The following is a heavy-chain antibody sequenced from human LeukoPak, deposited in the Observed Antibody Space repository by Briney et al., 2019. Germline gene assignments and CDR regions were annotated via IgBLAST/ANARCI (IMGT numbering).Heavy chain of an antibody. CDR3: GRDWKLDY. Sequence: PGGSLRLSCAASGFIFNNFAMSWVRQAPGKGLEWVSAICDNGGDTKYAASVKGRFTIYRDNSRNTLYLQMNSLRVEDTAIYYCGRDWKLDYWGQGTLVTVSS. J-gene: IGHJ4*02. V-gene: IGHV3-23*01. CDR1: GFIFNNFA. CDR2: ICDNGGDT. D-gene: IGHD1-1*01.